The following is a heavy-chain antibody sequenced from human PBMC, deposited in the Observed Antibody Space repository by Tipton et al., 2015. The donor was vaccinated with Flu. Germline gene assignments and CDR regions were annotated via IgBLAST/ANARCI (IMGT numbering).Heavy chain of an antibody. CDR2: INHSGST. J-gene: IGHJ4*02. Sequence: TLSLTCIVYGGSFSGYYWSWIRQTPGKGLEWIGEINHSGSTNYNPSLKSRVTISVDTSKNQFSLSVTAADTGVYYCARRRDGYNCFDSWGQGTLVTVSS. D-gene: IGHD5-24*01. CDR1: GGSFSGYY. V-gene: IGHV4-34*01. CDR3: ARRRDGYNCFDS.